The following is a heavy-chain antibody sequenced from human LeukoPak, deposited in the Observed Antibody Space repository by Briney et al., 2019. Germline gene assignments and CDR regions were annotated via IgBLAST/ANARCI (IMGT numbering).Heavy chain of an antibody. J-gene: IGHJ4*02. Sequence: HPGGSLRLSCAASGFTFSSNWMHWVRQAPGKGLVWVSRISIDGGDTVYADSVKGRFTVSRDNVKDTLYLHMNSLRVEDKALYYCARGPYYAAGSFDYWGQGTLVTVSS. CDR3: ARGPYYAAGSFDY. V-gene: IGHV3-74*01. CDR1: GFTFSSNW. D-gene: IGHD3-10*01. CDR2: ISIDGGDT.